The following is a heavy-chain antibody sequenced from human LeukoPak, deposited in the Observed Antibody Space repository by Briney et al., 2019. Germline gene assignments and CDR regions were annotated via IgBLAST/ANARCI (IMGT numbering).Heavy chain of an antibody. J-gene: IGHJ6*02. D-gene: IGHD6-19*01. CDR2: IYTSGST. CDR3: ARDSRRIAVASYGMDV. Sequence: SETLSLTCTVSGGSISRYYWSWIRQPAGKGLEWIGRIYTSGSTNYNPSLKSRVTMSVDTSKNQFSLKLSSVTAADTAVYYCARDSRRIAVASYGMDVWGQGTTVTVSS. V-gene: IGHV4-4*07. CDR1: GGSISRYY.